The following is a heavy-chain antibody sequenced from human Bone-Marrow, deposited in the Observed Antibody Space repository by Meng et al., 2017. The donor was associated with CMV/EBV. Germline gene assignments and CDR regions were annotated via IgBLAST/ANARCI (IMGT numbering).Heavy chain of an antibody. Sequence: GESLKISCAASGFTFSSYAMHWVRQAPGKGLEWVAVISYDGSNKYYADSVKGRFTISRDNSKNTLYLQMNSLRAEDTAVYYCARDQIPLLDYDSSGYLSAYWGQGPLVTGAS. CDR2: ISYDGSNK. D-gene: IGHD3-22*01. CDR3: ARDQIPLLDYDSSGYLSAY. J-gene: IGHJ4*02. V-gene: IGHV3-30-3*01. CDR1: GFTFSSYA.